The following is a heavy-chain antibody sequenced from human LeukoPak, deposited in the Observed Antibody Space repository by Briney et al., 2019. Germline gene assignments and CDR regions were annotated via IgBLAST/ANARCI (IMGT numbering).Heavy chain of an antibody. CDR1: GFTFSSYE. Sequence: PGGSLRLSCAASGFTFSSYEMNWVRQAPGKGLEWVSSISSSSSYIYYADSVKGRFTISRDNAKNSLYLQMNSLRAEDTAAYYCARAGLSSYYYGSGSPYAFDIWGQGTMVTVSS. D-gene: IGHD3-10*01. J-gene: IGHJ3*02. CDR3: ARAGLSSYYYGSGSPYAFDI. CDR2: ISSSSSYI. V-gene: IGHV3-21*01.